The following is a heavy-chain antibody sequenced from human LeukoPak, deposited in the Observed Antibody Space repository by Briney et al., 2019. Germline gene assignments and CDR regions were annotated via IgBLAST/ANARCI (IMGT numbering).Heavy chain of an antibody. Sequence: PSETLSLTCTVSGGSISSSSYYWGWIRQPPGKGLEWIGSIYYSGSTYYNPSLKSRVTISLDTSKNQFSLKLSSVTAADTAVYYCAGQGWYVDIFFHMDVWGKGTTVTISS. CDR3: AGQGWYVDIFFHMDV. J-gene: IGHJ6*03. CDR2: IYYSGST. V-gene: IGHV4-39*01. CDR1: GGSISSSSYY. D-gene: IGHD6-19*01.